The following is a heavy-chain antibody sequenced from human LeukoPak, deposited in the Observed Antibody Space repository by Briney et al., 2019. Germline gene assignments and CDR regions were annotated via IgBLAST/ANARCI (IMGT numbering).Heavy chain of an antibody. J-gene: IGHJ3*02. CDR2: INPNSGDI. Sequence: ASVKVSCKASGYTFTGYYMHWVRQAPGQGLEWMGWINPNSGDINYAQKFQGRVAMTRDTSISTAYMELSRLTSDDTAVYYCARERAEGGHAFDIWGQGTMVTVSS. V-gene: IGHV1-2*02. CDR3: ARERAEGGHAFDI. D-gene: IGHD1-14*01. CDR1: GYTFTGYY.